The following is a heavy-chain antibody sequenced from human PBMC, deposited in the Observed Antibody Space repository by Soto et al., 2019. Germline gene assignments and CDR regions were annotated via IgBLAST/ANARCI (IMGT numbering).Heavy chain of an antibody. CDR2: IYYSGST. D-gene: IGHD5-18*01. CDR1: GDSISSRSYY. CDR3: ARDIRGYSRAFDY. J-gene: IGHJ4*02. V-gene: IGHV4-39*07. Sequence: SETLSLTCTVTGDSISSRSYYWGWISQPPGKGLEWIGSIYYSGSTYNNPSLRSRVSMSIDTSKDQFSLKLTSVTAADTAVYYCARDIRGYSRAFDYWGQGTLVTVS.